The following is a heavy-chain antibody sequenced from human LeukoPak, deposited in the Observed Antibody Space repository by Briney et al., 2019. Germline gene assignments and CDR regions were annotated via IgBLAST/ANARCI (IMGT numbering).Heavy chain of an antibody. J-gene: IGHJ4*02. D-gene: IGHD3-16*01. CDR2: INHSGNT. V-gene: IGHV4-34*01. CDR1: GGSLSGSY. Sequence: PSETLSLTCAVYGGSLSGSYWSWIRQPPGKGLEWIGEINHSGNTRFHPSLKTRVTISVDTSKNQFSLNLSSVTAADTAVYYCARGLIAHSTWGYFDYWGQGALATVSS. CDR3: ARGLIAHSTWGYFDY.